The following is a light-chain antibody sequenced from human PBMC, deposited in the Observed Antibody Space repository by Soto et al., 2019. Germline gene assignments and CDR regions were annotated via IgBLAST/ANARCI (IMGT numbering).Light chain of an antibody. CDR3: QKHDNPPLT. J-gene: IGKJ4*01. CDR1: QSVDIN. V-gene: IGKV3-15*01. Sequence: EIVMTQSPATLSVSPGGRVTLSCRASQSVDINLAWYQHRPGQSPRLLVYGAFTRATGLPARFSGRGSGTEFTLTISSLQPEDVATYFCQKHDNPPLTFGGGTKVEIK. CDR2: GAF.